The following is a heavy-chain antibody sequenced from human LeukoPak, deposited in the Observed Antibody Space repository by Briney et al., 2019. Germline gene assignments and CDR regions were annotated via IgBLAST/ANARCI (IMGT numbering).Heavy chain of an antibody. D-gene: IGHD3-16*01. CDR3: AGQLGIPYYFDY. CDR2: IKQDRREK. V-gene: IGHV3-7*05. Sequence: GGSLRLSCAASGFSFSSYWMSWVRQAPGKGLEWVANIKQDRREKYYVDSVKGRFSISRDNAKNSLYLQMNSLRAEDTAVYYCAGQLGIPYYFDYWGQGTLVTVSS. CDR1: GFSFSSYW. J-gene: IGHJ4*02.